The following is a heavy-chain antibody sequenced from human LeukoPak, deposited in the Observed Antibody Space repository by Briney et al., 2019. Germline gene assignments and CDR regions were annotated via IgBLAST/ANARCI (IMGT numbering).Heavy chain of an antibody. V-gene: IGHV1-24*01. J-gene: IGHJ3*02. D-gene: IGHD3-3*01. CDR1: GYTLKELS. Sequence: ASVKVSGKVSGYTLKELSMHWGRQAPGKGLERRGGFDPEDGETSYAQKFQRTVTRTEVTSPVTAYMEPSSLWSEDTAVCYCATNVFGVVIMSEEAFDIWRQGTMVTVSS. CDR3: ATNVFGVVIMSEEAFDI. CDR2: FDPEDGET.